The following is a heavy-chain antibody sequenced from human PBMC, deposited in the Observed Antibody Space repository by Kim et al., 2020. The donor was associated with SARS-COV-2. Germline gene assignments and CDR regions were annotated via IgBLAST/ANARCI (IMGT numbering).Heavy chain of an antibody. J-gene: IGHJ4*02. CDR2: ISSGSDFI. Sequence: GGSLRLSCAASGFTFSSYSMNWVRQAPGKGLEWVSSISSGSDFIYYADSVKGRFTISRDNAEKSVYLQMSSLRAEDTAVFYCARASYFGPDYWGQGTLVTVSS. D-gene: IGHD1-26*01. CDR1: GFTFSSYS. V-gene: IGHV3-21*01. CDR3: ARASYFGPDY.